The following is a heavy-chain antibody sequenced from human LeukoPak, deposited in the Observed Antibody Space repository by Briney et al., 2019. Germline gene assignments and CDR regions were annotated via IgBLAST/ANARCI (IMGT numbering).Heavy chain of an antibody. CDR1: GFTFSSYA. CDR2: TSGSGGST. J-gene: IGHJ4*02. CDR3: AKNGGSQCYSHLDF. Sequence: GGSLRLSCAASGFTFSSYAMSWVRQAPGKGLEWVSGTSGSGGSTYYAGSVKGRFTISRDNSKNTLYLQMNSLRVEGTAVYYCAKNGGSQCYSHLDFWGQGTLVTVSS. D-gene: IGHD2-15*01. V-gene: IGHV3-23*01.